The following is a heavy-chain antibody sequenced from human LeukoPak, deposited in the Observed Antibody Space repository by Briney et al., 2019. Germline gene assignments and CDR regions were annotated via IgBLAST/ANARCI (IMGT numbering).Heavy chain of an antibody. V-gene: IGHV1-24*01. D-gene: IGHD3-3*01. CDR3: APLDFWVPST. CDR1: GYTLNELS. CDR2: FDPEYVET. Sequence: ASVKVSCKVSGYTLNELSIHWVRQAAGKGLEWMGGFDPEYVETVYAQKFQGRVTMAEDTSTDTAYMELSSLRSEDTAVYYCAPLDFWVPSTWGQGTLVTVSS. J-gene: IGHJ5*02.